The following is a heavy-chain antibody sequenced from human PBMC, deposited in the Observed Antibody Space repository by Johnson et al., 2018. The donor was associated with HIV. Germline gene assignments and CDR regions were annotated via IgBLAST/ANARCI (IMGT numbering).Heavy chain of an antibody. Sequence: QVQLVESGGGLVQPGGSLRLSCAASGFTFSSYAMHWVRQAPGKGLEWVAVISYDGSNKYYADSVKGRFTISRDNSKNPLYLQMKSLRAEDTSGYYCAKVGESHDYVWESDPGNWGQGTMVIVSS. D-gene: IGHD3-16*02. CDR1: GFTFSSYA. V-gene: IGHV3-30-3*01. J-gene: IGHJ3*01. CDR2: ISYDGSNK. CDR3: AKVGESHDYVWESDPGN.